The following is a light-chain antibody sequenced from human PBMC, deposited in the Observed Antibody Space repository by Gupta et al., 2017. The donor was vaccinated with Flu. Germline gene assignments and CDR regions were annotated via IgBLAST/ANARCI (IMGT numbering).Light chain of an antibody. J-gene: IGKJ1*01. CDR2: AAS. V-gene: IGKV1-39*01. CDR1: QSISSY. CDR3: QQSYSNAGGA. Sequence: DPVSITCRASQSISSYLNWYQQKPGKAPKLLIYAASSLQSGVPSRFSGSGAGTDFTLTSSRRQPEDFATDYCQQSYSNAGGAFGKGTKVEIK.